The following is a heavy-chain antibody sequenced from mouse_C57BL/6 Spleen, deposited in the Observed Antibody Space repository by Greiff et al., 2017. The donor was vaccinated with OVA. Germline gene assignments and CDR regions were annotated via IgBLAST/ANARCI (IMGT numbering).Heavy chain of an antibody. Sequence: FTISRDNARNTLYLQMSSLKSEDTAMYYCTRDGYGYDGFAYWGQGTLVTVSA. V-gene: IGHV5-6-4*01. J-gene: IGHJ3*01. CDR3: TRDGYGYDGFAY. D-gene: IGHD2-2*01.